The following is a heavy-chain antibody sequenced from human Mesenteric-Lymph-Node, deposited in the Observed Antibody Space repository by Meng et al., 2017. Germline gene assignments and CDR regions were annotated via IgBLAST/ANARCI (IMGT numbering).Heavy chain of an antibody. CDR3: ARVSSGWDYFDY. CDR2: IYYSGST. J-gene: IGHJ4*02. V-gene: IGHV4-31*03. Sequence: QGHLQEAGPGLVNASQTLSLTCTVSGGSVSSGGYYWTWIRQHPGKGLEGFGHIYYSGSTFYNPSLKRRVIISIDTSKNQFSLNLRSVTAADTAVYYCARVSSGWDYFDYWGQGTLVTVSS. D-gene: IGHD6-19*01. CDR1: GGSVSSGGYY.